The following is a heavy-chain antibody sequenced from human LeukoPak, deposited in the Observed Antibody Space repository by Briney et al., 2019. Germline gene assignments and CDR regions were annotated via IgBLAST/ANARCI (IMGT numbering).Heavy chain of an antibody. D-gene: IGHD5-18*01. CDR3: ARSAYNYGYVYFDH. V-gene: IGHV1-2*02. Sequence: ASVKVSCKASGYTFTGCFIHYVRQAPGQGLEWMGWIDPNSDNIRYSETFKDRVTMTRDASTNTAYMELSWLRSDDTAVYYCARSAYNYGYVYFDHWGQGTLVIVSS. CDR2: IDPNSDNI. J-gene: IGHJ4*02. CDR1: GYTFTGCF.